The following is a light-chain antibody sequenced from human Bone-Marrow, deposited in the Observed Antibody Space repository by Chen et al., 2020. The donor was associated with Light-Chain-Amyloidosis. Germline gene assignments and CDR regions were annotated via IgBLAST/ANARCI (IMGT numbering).Light chain of an antibody. CDR3: GSYAGTNNWI. J-gene: IGLJ2*01. Sequence: QTALTQPPSASGSPGHSVTISCTGFSFDYVSWYQQHPGKAPKLLIYEFTKRPSGVPARSSGTRSGTTSSRTVSGLQAEDEADYHCGSYAGTNNWIFGGGTKLTVL. CDR1: SFDY. V-gene: IGLV2-8*01. CDR2: EFT.